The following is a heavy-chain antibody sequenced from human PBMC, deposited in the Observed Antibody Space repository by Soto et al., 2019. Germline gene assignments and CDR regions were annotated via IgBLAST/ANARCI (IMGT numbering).Heavy chain of an antibody. D-gene: IGHD1-7*01. J-gene: IGHJ4*02. CDR2: ISYDGSDK. V-gene: IGHV3-30-3*01. CDR3: AREGVNYACDY. CDR1: GFTFSRFA. Sequence: QVQLVESGGGVVQPGRSLRLSCAASGFTFSRFAMHWVRQAPGKGLEWVAVISYDGSDKYYADSVKGRFTISRDSSKNKVALQMNSLRPDESAVYYCAREGVNYACDYWGPGTLVPVSS.